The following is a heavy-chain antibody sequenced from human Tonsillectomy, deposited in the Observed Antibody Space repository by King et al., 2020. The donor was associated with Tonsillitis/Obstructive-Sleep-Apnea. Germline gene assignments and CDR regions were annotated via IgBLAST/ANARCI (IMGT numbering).Heavy chain of an antibody. CDR1: GFTFSSYA. CDR3: AKGRVGATALDY. V-gene: IGHV3-23*04. J-gene: IGHJ4*02. D-gene: IGHD1-26*01. CDR2: IRGSGGST. Sequence: QLVESGGGLVQPGGSLRLSCAASGFTFSSYAMSWVRQAPGKGLEWVSAIRGSGGSTYYADSVTGRFTISRDNSKNTLYLQMNSLRAEDTAVYYCAKGRVGATALDYWGQGTRVTVSS.